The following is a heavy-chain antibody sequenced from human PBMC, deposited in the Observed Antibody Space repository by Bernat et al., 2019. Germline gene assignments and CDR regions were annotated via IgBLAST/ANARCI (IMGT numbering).Heavy chain of an antibody. V-gene: IGHV3-73*01. CDR1: GFTFSGSA. D-gene: IGHD6-19*01. CDR3: TSLAVAGGY. J-gene: IGHJ4*02. Sequence: EVQLVESGGGLVQPGGSLKLSCAASGFTFSGSAMHWVCQASGKGLEWVGRIRSKANSYATAYAASVKGRFTISRDDSKNTAYLQMNSLKTEDTAVYYCTSLAVAGGYWGQGTLVTVSS. CDR2: IRSKANSYAT.